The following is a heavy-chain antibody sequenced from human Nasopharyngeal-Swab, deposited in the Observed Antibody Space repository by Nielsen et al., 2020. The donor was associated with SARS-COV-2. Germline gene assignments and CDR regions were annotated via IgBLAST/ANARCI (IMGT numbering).Heavy chain of an antibody. V-gene: IGHV3-11*01. CDR1: GFTFSDYY. Sequence: GESQKISCAASGFTFSDYYMSWSRQAPGKGLEWVSYISSSGSTIYYADSVKGRFTISRDNAKNSLYLQMNSLRAEDTAVYYCAKVTTRSHPDIWGQGTMVTVSS. CDR2: ISSSGSTI. D-gene: IGHD4-17*01. CDR3: AKVTTRSHPDI. J-gene: IGHJ3*02.